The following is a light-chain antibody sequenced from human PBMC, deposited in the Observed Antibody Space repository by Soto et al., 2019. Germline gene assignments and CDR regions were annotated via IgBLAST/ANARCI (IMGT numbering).Light chain of an antibody. CDR1: QSIISY. J-gene: IGKJ5*01. V-gene: IGKV1-39*01. Sequence: DIQMTQSPSSLSASVGDGVTITCRASQSIISYVSWYQQKPGKAPKLLIYAASRLQSGVPSRFSGSGSGTDFTLTISSLQPEDFATYYCQQSFSILSITFGQGTRLEI. CDR2: AAS. CDR3: QQSFSILSIT.